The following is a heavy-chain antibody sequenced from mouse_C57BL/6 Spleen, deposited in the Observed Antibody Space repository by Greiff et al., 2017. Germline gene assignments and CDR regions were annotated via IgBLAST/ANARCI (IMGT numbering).Heavy chain of an antibody. Sequence: VQLQQSGAELVRPGASVTLSCKASGYTFTDYEMHWVKQTPVHGLEWIGAIDPETGGTAYHQKFKGKAILTADKSSSTAYMELRSLTSEDSAVYYCTRLYGSSYEYFDVWGTGTTVTVSS. CDR1: GYTFTDYE. CDR2: IDPETGGT. D-gene: IGHD1-1*01. J-gene: IGHJ1*03. V-gene: IGHV1-15*01. CDR3: TRLYGSSYEYFDV.